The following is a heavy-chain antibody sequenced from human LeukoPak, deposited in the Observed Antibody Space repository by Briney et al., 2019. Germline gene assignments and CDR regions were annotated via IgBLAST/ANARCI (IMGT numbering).Heavy chain of an antibody. Sequence: ASVRVSCKASGYMFTSYAISWVRRAPGQGLEWMGWIRAYNGNTKYAQKFQARVTMTTDTSTSTAYMELRSLRSDDTAVYYCARVAVDLGCSGDTCSSVFKSFDAWGQGTLVTVSS. CDR1: GYMFTSYA. D-gene: IGHD2-15*01. CDR3: ARVAVDLGCSGDTCSSVFKSFDA. CDR2: IRAYNGNT. V-gene: IGHV1-18*01. J-gene: IGHJ5*02.